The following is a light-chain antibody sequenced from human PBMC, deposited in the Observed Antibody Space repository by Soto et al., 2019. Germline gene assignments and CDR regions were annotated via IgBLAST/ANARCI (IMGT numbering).Light chain of an antibody. Sequence: EIVLTQSPGTLSLSPGERATLSCRASQSVSSSYLAWYQQKPGQAPRLLIYGASSRATGIPDRFSGSGSGTDLTLTISRRETEDFAVYYCQQYGSSPWTFGQGTKVEIK. CDR2: GAS. V-gene: IGKV3-20*01. CDR3: QQYGSSPWT. CDR1: QSVSSSY. J-gene: IGKJ1*01.